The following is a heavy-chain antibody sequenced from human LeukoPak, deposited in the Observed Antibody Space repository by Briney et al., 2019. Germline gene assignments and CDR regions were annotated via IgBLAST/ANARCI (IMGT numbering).Heavy chain of an antibody. D-gene: IGHD1-14*01. J-gene: IGHJ5*02. V-gene: IGHV1-8*01. CDR2: VHHDTGYA. CDR1: GYPFTTYE. Sequence: ASVQVSCKTSGYPFTTYEINWPRQAASQGLEWKGWVHHDTGYADYAQKFQGRVTMTSDTSISTAYMERSSVRSDDTAVYFCARGPRNDPWGQGTLVTVSS. CDR3: ARGPRNDP.